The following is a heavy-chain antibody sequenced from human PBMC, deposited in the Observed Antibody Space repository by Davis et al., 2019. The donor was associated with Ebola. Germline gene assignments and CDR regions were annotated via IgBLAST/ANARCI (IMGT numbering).Heavy chain of an antibody. Sequence: GESLKISCAASGFVFSSYAMSWVRQAPGKGLEWVSTISGSGATIHYADSVKGRFTISRDNPKNTLYLQMNSLRAEDTAVYYCAKGAGATTYDHYYYYGMDVWGQGTTVTVSS. D-gene: IGHD1-26*01. V-gene: IGHV3-23*01. CDR2: ISGSGATI. CDR3: AKGAGATTYDHYYYYGMDV. J-gene: IGHJ6*02. CDR1: GFVFSSYA.